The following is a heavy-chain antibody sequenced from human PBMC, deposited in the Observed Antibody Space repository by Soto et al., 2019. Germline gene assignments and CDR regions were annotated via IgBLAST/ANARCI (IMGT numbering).Heavy chain of an antibody. J-gene: IGHJ4*02. D-gene: IGHD3-16*01. V-gene: IGHV1-18*01. Sequence: ASVKLSCKASGDIFVDYGINWVRQAPGQGFEWMGWILPNNGKTHYAERVQDRLTMTTVTSTSTAYMELRALTSDDTAVYFCARSRRDLRANNCYSDLHSWGQGTRVNVAS. CDR2: ILPNNGKT. CDR3: ARSRRDLRANNCYSDLHS. CDR1: GDIFVDYG.